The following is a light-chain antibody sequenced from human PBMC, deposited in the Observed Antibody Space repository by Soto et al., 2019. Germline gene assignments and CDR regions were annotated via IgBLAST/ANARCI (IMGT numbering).Light chain of an antibody. V-gene: IGKV1-9*01. J-gene: IGKJ5*01. Sequence: DIQLTQSPSFLSASVGDRVTITCRASQGISSYLAWYQQKPAKAPKVLIYAASTLQSGVPSRFSGSGSGTEFTLTISSLQPEDFATYYCQQLNSYPITFGQGTRLEIK. CDR1: QGISSY. CDR3: QQLNSYPIT. CDR2: AAS.